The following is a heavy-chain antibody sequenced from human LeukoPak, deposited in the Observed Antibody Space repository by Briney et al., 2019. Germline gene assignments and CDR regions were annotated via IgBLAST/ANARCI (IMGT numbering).Heavy chain of an antibody. Sequence: SETLSLTCAVYGGSFSGYYWSWIRQPPGKGLEWIGEINHSGSTNYNPSLKSRVTISVGTSKNQFSLKLSSVTAADTAVYYCARVGEAALRYRTLYYFDYWGQGTLVTVSS. J-gene: IGHJ4*02. CDR1: GGSFSGYY. CDR2: INHSGST. D-gene: IGHD6-6*01. V-gene: IGHV4-34*01. CDR3: ARVGEAALRYRTLYYFDY.